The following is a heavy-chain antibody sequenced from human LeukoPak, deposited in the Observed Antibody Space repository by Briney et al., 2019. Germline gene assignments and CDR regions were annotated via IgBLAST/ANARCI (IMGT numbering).Heavy chain of an antibody. V-gene: IGHV3-30*04. CDR2: IAYGGGNT. CDR1: GFTFNSYA. Sequence: GGSLRLSCAASGFTFNSYAMHWVRQAPGKGLEGVAIIAYGGGNTYYADSVKGRFTISRDNSKNTLYLQMNSLRAEDTAVYYCARVVGSTAIFNAFAIWGQGTMVTVSS. CDR3: ARVVGSTAIFNAFAI. D-gene: IGHD1-26*01. J-gene: IGHJ3*02.